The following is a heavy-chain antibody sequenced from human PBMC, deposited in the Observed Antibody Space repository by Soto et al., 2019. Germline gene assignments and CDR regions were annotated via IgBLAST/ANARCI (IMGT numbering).Heavy chain of an antibody. CDR2: IYDSGNT. V-gene: IGHV4-31*03. CDR1: GGSISSGGYY. J-gene: IGHJ5*02. D-gene: IGHD5-12*01. Sequence: QVQLQESGPGLVKPSQTLSLTCTVSGGSISSGGYYWSWIRQHPGKGLEWIGYIYDSGNTYYNPSLKSRVTISVDTSKNQFSLKLSSETAADTAVYYCAREEGGGYDHRWFDPWGQGTLVTVSS. CDR3: AREEGGGYDHRWFDP.